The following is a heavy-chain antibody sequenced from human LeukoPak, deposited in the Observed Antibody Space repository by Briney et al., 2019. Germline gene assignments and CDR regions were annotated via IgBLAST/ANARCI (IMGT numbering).Heavy chain of an antibody. CDR1: GFTFSSCG. CDR3: ARDEGVATRTPAFDY. Sequence: GGSLRLSCAASGFTFSSCGMHWVRQAPGKGREWVAVIWYDGSNKYYADSVTGRFTISRDNYTNTLYLQINSLRAEATAVYSCARDEGVATRTPAFDYWGQGTLVTVSS. CDR2: IWYDGSNK. D-gene: IGHD5-12*01. J-gene: IGHJ4*02. V-gene: IGHV3-33*01.